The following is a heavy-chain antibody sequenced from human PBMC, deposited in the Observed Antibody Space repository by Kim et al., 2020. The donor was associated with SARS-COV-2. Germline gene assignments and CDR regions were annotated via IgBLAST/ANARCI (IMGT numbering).Heavy chain of an antibody. CDR1: GYTLTELS. CDR3: ATRFIVVVKDGSEKGGFGY. D-gene: IGHD2-21*01. Sequence: ASVKVSCKVSGYTLTELSMHWVRQAPGKGLEWMGGFDPEDGETIYAQKFQGRVTMTEDTSTDTAYMELSSLRSEDTAVYYCATRFIVVVKDGSEKGGFGYWGQGTLVTVSS. CDR2: FDPEDGET. V-gene: IGHV1-24*01. J-gene: IGHJ4*02.